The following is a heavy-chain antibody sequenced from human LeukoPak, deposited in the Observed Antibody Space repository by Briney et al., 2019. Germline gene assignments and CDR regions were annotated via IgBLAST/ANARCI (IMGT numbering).Heavy chain of an antibody. CDR3: ARLAAAGTSPLNYFDY. D-gene: IGHD6-13*01. CDR1: GYSFSSYW. CDR2: IYPGDSDT. J-gene: IGHJ4*02. Sequence: GESLKISCKGSGYSFSSYWIGWVRQMPGKGLEWMGIIYPGDSDTRYSPSFQGQVTISADKSISTAYLQWSSLKASDTAMYYCARLAAAGTSPLNYFDYWGQGTLVTVSS. V-gene: IGHV5-51*01.